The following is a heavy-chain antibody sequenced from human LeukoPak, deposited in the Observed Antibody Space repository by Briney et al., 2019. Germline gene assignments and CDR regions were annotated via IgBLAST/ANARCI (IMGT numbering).Heavy chain of an antibody. Sequence: ASVKVSCKASGYSFTNFYIHWVRQAPGQGLEWMGIIDPSGGSTNYAQKFQGRVTMTSDTSASTVYMDLSSLRSEDTAIYYCARDKSSANWLDSWGQGTLVTVSS. D-gene: IGHD3-10*01. V-gene: IGHV1-46*01. CDR1: GYSFTNFY. CDR2: IDPSGGST. CDR3: ARDKSSANWLDS. J-gene: IGHJ5*01.